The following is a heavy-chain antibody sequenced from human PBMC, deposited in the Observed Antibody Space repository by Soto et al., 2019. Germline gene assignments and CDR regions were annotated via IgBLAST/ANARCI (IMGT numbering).Heavy chain of an antibody. CDR3: ARSTYDFWSGYQSYYYYYGMDV. CDR1: GGSISSSSYY. Sequence: NPSETLSLTCTVSGGSISSSSYYWGWIRQPPGKGLEWIGSIYYSGSTYYNPSLKSRVTISVDTSKNQFSLKLSSVTAADTAVYYCARSTYDFWSGYQSYYYYYGMDVWGQGTTVTVSS. J-gene: IGHJ6*02. D-gene: IGHD3-3*01. V-gene: IGHV4-39*01. CDR2: IYYSGST.